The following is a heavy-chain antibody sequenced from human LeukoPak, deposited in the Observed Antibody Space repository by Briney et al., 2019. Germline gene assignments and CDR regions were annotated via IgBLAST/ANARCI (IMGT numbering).Heavy chain of an antibody. J-gene: IGHJ4*02. Sequence: SETLSLTCTVSGGSISSYYWSWIRQPPGKGLEWVGEINHSGSTNYNPSLKSRVTISVDTSKNQFSLKLSSVTAADTAVYYCAQYYYDSSGPYHFDYWGQGTLVTVSS. V-gene: IGHV4-34*01. D-gene: IGHD3-22*01. CDR1: GGSISSYY. CDR3: AQYYYDSSGPYHFDY. CDR2: INHSGST.